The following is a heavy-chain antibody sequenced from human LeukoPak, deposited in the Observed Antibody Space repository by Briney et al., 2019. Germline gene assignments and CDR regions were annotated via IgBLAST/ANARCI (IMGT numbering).Heavy chain of an antibody. D-gene: IGHD3-9*01. CDR2: ISYDGSDK. J-gene: IGHJ4*02. CDR1: GFTFSSYA. Sequence: GGSLRLSCAASGFTFSSYAMHWVRQAPGKGLEWVAVISYDGSDKYYADSVKGRFTISRDNSKNTLYLQMNSLRAEDTAVYYCARVASGDILTGSKDYWGQGTLVTVSS. CDR3: ARVASGDILTGSKDY. V-gene: IGHV3-30*04.